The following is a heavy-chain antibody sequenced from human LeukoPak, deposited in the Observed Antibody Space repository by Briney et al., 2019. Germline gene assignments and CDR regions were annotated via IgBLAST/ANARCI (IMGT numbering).Heavy chain of an antibody. V-gene: IGHV3-33*01. CDR2: IWYDGSDQ. J-gene: IGHJ4*02. Sequence: PGGSLRLSCAASGFTFKNHGMHWVRQAPGKGLEWVAVIWYDGSDQYYGDFVKGRFTISRDNAKNSLYLQMNSLRAEDTAVYYCARDRNWKGDYWGQGTLVTVSS. CDR3: ARDRNWKGDY. D-gene: IGHD1-1*01. CDR1: GFTFKNHG.